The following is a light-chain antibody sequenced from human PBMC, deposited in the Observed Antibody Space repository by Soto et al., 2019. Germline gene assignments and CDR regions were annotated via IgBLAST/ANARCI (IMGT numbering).Light chain of an antibody. V-gene: IGKV3-11*01. CDR3: QQRFNWPPIT. CDR2: DAS. Sequence: EIVLTQSPATLSLSPGERATLSCRASQTIRSYLAWYQQKPGQAPRLLIYDASNRATGIPARFSGSGSETYFTLTISSLEPEDFAVYYCQQRFNWPPITFGQGTRLEIK. CDR1: QTIRSY. J-gene: IGKJ5*01.